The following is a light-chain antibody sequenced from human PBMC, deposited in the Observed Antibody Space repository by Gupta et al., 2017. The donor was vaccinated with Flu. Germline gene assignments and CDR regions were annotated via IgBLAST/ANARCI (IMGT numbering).Light chain of an antibody. J-gene: IGLJ3*02. CDR1: ISNIGAGYD. Sequence: QSVLTQPPSLSGAPGQRVTMSCAGSISNIGAGYDVHWYQQLPGTATKLLIYGNSNRLSGVPDRFSGSKSGTSASLAITGLQAEDEADYYCQSYDSSLSGSVFGGGTKLTVL. V-gene: IGLV1-40*01. CDR3: QSYDSSLSGSV. CDR2: GNS.